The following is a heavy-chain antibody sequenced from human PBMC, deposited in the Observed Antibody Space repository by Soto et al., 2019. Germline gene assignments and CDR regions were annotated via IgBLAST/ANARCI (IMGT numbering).Heavy chain of an antibody. CDR1: RFTFSSYA. D-gene: IGHD2-2*01. Sequence: GSLRLSCAASRFTFSSYAMCWVRQAPGKGLEWVSSISVSGGSTYYADSVKGRFTISRDNSKNTLYLQMNSLRAEDTAVYHCAKDGYGITRNKPLDYWGQWTLVIVSS. CDR3: AKDGYGITRNKPLDY. CDR2: ISVSGGST. J-gene: IGHJ4*02. V-gene: IGHV3-23*01.